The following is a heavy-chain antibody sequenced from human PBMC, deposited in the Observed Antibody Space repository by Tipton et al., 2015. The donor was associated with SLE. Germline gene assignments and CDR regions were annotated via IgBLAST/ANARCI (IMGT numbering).Heavy chain of an antibody. Sequence: TLSLTCTVSGGSISNSDYFWGWVRQSPEKGLEWIGIIHYSGSTNYNPSLKSRVTISVDTSKNQFSLKLSSVTAADTAVYYCAREGGSYTAFDYWGQGTLVTVSS. V-gene: IGHV4-39*07. D-gene: IGHD1-26*01. J-gene: IGHJ4*02. CDR1: GGSISNSDYF. CDR3: AREGGSYTAFDY. CDR2: IHYSGST.